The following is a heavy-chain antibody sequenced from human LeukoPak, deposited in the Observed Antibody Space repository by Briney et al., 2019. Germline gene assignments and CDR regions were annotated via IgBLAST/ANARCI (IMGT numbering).Heavy chain of an antibody. V-gene: IGHV3-23*01. CDR2: ISGSGDST. Sequence: GGSLRLSCAASGFTFSSYAMSWVRQAPGKGLEWVSAISGSGDSTYYADSVKGRFTISRDNSKNTLYLQMNNLRAEDTAVYYCARGLSPRTTTVGYWGQGTLVTVSS. D-gene: IGHD4-11*01. J-gene: IGHJ4*02. CDR3: ARGLSPRTTTVGY. CDR1: GFTFSSYA.